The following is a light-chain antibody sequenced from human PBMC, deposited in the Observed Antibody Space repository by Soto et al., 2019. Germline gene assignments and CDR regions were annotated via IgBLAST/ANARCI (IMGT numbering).Light chain of an antibody. J-gene: IGKJ5*01. CDR3: QQLSNYPIP. CDR1: QGISSY. Sequence: DIPLTQSPSFLSAYVGARVTVTCRASQGISSYLVWYQQKPGKAPKLLIHATSTLQSGVPSRFSGSGSGTEGTLTISSLQPEEGATDYCQQLSNYPIPFGQGKRREIK. CDR2: ATS. V-gene: IGKV1-9*01.